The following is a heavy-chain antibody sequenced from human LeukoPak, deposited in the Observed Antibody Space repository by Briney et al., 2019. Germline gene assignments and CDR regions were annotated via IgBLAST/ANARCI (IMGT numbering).Heavy chain of an antibody. CDR1: GFTFNNYA. D-gene: IGHD6-13*01. CDR3: AKGIWSSSWSTVFDY. V-gene: IGHV3-30*18. CDR2: ISYDGSNK. J-gene: IGHJ4*02. Sequence: GGSLRLSCAASGFTFNNYAMNRVRQAPGKGLEWVAVISYDGSNKYYADSVKGRFTISRDNSKNTLYLQMNSLRAEDTAVYYCAKGIWSSSWSTVFDYWGQGTLVTVSS.